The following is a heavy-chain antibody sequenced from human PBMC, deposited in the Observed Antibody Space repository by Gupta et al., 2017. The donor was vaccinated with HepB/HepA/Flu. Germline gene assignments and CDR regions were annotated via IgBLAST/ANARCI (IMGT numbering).Heavy chain of an antibody. CDR2: IKQDGSEK. Sequence: EVQLVESGGGLVQPGGSLRLSCAASGFTFSSYWMRWVRQAPGKGLEWVANIKQDGSEKYYVDSVKGRFTISRDNAKNSLYLQMNSLRAEDTAVYYCARENKDDAFDIWGQGTMVTVSS. J-gene: IGHJ3*02. CDR3: ARENKDDAFDI. CDR1: GFTFSSYW. V-gene: IGHV3-7*01. D-gene: IGHD1/OR15-1a*01.